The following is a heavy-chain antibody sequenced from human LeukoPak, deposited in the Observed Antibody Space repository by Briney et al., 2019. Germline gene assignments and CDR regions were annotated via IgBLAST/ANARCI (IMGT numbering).Heavy chain of an antibody. Sequence: GGSLRLSCAASGFTFSSYGMHWVRQAPGKGLEWVAFIRYDGSNKYYADSVKGRFTISRDNSKNTLYLQMNSLRAEDTAVYSCARGADGVSSNSRGWFDPWGQGTLVTVSS. V-gene: IGHV3-30*02. CDR2: IRYDGSNK. CDR1: GFTFSSYG. CDR3: ARGADGVSSNSRGWFDP. J-gene: IGHJ5*02. D-gene: IGHD2-15*01.